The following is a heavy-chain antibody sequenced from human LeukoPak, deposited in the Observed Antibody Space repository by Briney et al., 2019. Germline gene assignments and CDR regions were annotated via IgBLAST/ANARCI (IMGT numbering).Heavy chain of an antibody. J-gene: IGHJ4*02. CDR1: GFPISNYW. D-gene: IGHD1-14*01. CDR2: ISGSGGST. V-gene: IGHV3-23*01. Sequence: PGGSLRFSCSASGFPISNYWMSWVRQAPEKGLEWVSAISGSGGSTYYADSVKGRFTISRDNSKNTLYLQMNSLRAEDTAVYYCAKGNQGKGVYYFDYWGQGTLVTVSS. CDR3: AKGNQGKGVYYFDY.